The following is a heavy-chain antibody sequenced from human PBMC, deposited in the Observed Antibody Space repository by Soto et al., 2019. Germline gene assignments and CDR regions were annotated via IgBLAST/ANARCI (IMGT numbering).Heavy chain of an antibody. CDR2: ISGSGGST. CDR3: ASTPIPITTGTSHIDY. V-gene: IGHV3-23*01. CDR1: GFTFSSYA. J-gene: IGHJ4*02. Sequence: GGSLRLSCAASGFTFSSYAMSWVRQAPGKGLEWVSAISGSGGSTYYADSVKGRFTISRDNSKNTLYLQMNSLRAEDTAVYYCASTPIPITTGTSHIDYWGQGSLVTVSS. D-gene: IGHD1-1*01.